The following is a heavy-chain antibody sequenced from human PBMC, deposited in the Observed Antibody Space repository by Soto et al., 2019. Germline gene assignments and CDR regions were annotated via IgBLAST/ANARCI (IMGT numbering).Heavy chain of an antibody. CDR3: AKNLVVPAALDYYGMDV. CDR1: GFTFSSYA. V-gene: IGHV3-30-3*02. CDR2: ISYDGSNK. D-gene: IGHD2-2*01. J-gene: IGHJ6*02. Sequence: GGSLRLSCAASGFTFSSYAMHWVRQAPGKGLEWVAVISYDGSNKYYADSVKGRFTISRDNSKNTLYLQMNSLRAEDTAVYYCAKNLVVPAALDYYGMDVWGQGTTVTVSS.